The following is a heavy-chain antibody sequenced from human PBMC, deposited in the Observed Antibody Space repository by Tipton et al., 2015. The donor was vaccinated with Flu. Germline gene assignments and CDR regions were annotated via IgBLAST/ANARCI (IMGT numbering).Heavy chain of an antibody. V-gene: IGHV5-51*01. CDR1: GYSFASYW. D-gene: IGHD3-10*01. CDR2: IYPGDSDT. Sequence: QLVQSGAEVKKPGESLKISCKGSGYSFASYWIGWVRQMPGKGLEWMGIIYPGDSDTRYSPSFQGQVTISADKSISTAYLQWSSLKASDTAMYYCARRPFYGSGSYSHYYYYGMDVWGQGTTVTVSS. J-gene: IGHJ6*02. CDR3: ARRPFYGSGSYSHYYYYGMDV.